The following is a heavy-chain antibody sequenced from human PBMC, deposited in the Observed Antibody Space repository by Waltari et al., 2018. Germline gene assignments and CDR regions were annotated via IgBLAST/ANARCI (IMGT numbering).Heavy chain of an antibody. V-gene: IGHV3-48*03. CDR2: ISSAARTI. CDR1: GFTFGSFE. D-gene: IGHD1-7*01. CDR3: ARDQGPANFNWLDA. Sequence: EVRLVESGGTSVQPGGSLRLSCVASGFTFGSFEMNWVRQAPGTGPEWISYISSAARTIDYADSVKGRFTVSRDNGKNVLYLQMNNLRSEDTAMYYCARDQGPANFNWLDAWGQGTRVTVSS. J-gene: IGHJ5*02.